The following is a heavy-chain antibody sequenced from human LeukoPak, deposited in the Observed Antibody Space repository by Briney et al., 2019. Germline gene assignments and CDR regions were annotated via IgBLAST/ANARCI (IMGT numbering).Heavy chain of an antibody. CDR1: GFTFCSYW. CDR2: LKQDGSEK. CDR3: ARDGSDSTGYYYAL. Sequence: GGSLRLSCAASGFTFCSYWMSWVRQAPGKGLEGGANLKQDGSEKSYVDSVKGRFAISRDNAKNSLYLQMNSLRAEDTAVYYCARDGSDSTGYYYALWGQGTLVTVSS. V-gene: IGHV3-7*01. D-gene: IGHD3-22*01. J-gene: IGHJ4*02.